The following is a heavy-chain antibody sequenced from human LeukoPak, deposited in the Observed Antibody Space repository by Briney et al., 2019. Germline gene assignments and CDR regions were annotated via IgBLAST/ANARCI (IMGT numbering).Heavy chain of an antibody. CDR3: ARDISVAGSFLLFDY. J-gene: IGHJ4*02. CDR1: GGSISSLY. Sequence: PSETLSLTCSVSGGSISSLYWSWIRQPAGKGLEWIWRIYTSGSSNSNPSLKSRVTMSADTSKNQFSLKLSSVTAADTAVYYCARDISVAGSFLLFDYWGQGTLVTVSS. D-gene: IGHD6-19*01. CDR2: IYTSGSS. V-gene: IGHV4-4*07.